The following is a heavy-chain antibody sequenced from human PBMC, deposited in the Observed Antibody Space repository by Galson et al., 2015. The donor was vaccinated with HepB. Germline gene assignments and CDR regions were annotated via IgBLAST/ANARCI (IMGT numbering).Heavy chain of an antibody. Sequence: LSLTCTVSGGSISSYYWSWIRQPPGKGLEWIGYIYYSGSTNYDPSLKSRVTISVDTSKNQFSLKLSSVTAADTAVYYCARHLHKLGYFDYWGQGTLVTVSS. V-gene: IGHV4-59*08. CDR3: ARHLHKLGYFDY. CDR2: IYYSGST. J-gene: IGHJ4*02. CDR1: GGSISSYY. D-gene: IGHD7-27*01.